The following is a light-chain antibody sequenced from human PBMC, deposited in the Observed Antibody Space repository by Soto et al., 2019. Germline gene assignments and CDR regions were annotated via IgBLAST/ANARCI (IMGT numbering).Light chain of an antibody. J-gene: IGLJ1*01. Sequence: QSALTQPASVSGSPGQSITISCTGTSSDVGSYNRVSWYQHHPGKAPKLMIYDVNKWPSEVSNRFSGSKSGNTASLTISGLLAEDEADYYCCSYAGSRIYVFGTGTQLTVL. CDR1: SSDVGSYNR. CDR3: CSYAGSRIYV. CDR2: DVN. V-gene: IGLV2-23*02.